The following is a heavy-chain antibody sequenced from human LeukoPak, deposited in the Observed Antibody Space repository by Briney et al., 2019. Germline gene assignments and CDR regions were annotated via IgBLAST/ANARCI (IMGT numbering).Heavy chain of an antibody. CDR2: IYYSGST. Sequence: SETLSLTCTVSGGSISSSSYYWGWIRQPPGKGLEWIGSIYYSGSTYYNPCLKSRVTISVDTSKNQFSLKLSSVTAADTAVYYCARDGIWGQGTLVTVSS. J-gene: IGHJ4*02. V-gene: IGHV4-39*07. D-gene: IGHD1-14*01. CDR1: GGSISSSSYY. CDR3: ARDGI.